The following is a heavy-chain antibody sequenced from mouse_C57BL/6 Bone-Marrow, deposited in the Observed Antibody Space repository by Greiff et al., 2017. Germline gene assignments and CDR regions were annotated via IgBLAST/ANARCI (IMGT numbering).Heavy chain of an antibody. CDR2: INPNNGGT. CDR3: ARGGSLFDY. D-gene: IGHD1-1*02. CDR1: GYTFTDYY. V-gene: IGHV1-26*01. Sequence: VQLQQSGPELVKPGASVKISCKASGYTFTDYYMNWVKQSHGKSLEWIGDINPNNGGTSYNQKFKGKATLTVDKSSSTAYMELRSLTSEDSAVXYCARGGSLFDYWGQGTTLTVSS. J-gene: IGHJ2*01.